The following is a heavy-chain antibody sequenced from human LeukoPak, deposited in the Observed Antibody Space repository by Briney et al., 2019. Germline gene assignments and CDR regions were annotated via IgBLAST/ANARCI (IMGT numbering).Heavy chain of an antibody. V-gene: IGHV3-7*01. J-gene: IGHJ4*02. CDR2: IKQDGSEK. Sequence: GGSLRLSCAASGFTFSSYWMSWVRQAPGKGLEWVANIKQDGSEKYYVDSVKGRFTISRDNAKNSLYLQMNSLRAEDTAVYYCARTLEGDLSSYYFDYWGQGTLVTVSS. D-gene: IGHD3-16*02. CDR1: GFTFSSYW. CDR3: ARTLEGDLSSYYFDY.